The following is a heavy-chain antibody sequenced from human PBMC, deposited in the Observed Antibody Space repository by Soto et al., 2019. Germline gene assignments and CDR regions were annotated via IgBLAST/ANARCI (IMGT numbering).Heavy chain of an antibody. D-gene: IGHD3-10*01. J-gene: IGHJ5*02. CDR3: ARERHYYGSGSYYNAYNWFDP. CDR2: INHSGST. CDR1: GGSFSGYY. V-gene: IGHV4-34*01. Sequence: NPSETLSLTCAVYGGSFSGYYWSWIRQPPGKGLEWFGEINHSGSTNYNPSLKSRVTISVDTSKNQFSLKLSSVTAADTAVYYCARERHYYGSGSYYNAYNWFDPWGQGTLVTVSS.